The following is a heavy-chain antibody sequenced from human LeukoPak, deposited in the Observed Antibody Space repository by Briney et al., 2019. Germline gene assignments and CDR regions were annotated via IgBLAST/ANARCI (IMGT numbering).Heavy chain of an antibody. CDR1: GGTFSSYA. CDR2: INPNSGGT. Sequence: ASVKVSCKASGGTFSSYAISWVRQAPGQGLEWMGWINPNSGGTNYAQKFQGRVTMTRDTSISTAYMELSRLRSDDTAVYYCARGFATISYTYWGQGTLVTVPS. D-gene: IGHD5-12*01. J-gene: IGHJ4*02. V-gene: IGHV1-2*02. CDR3: ARGFATISYTY.